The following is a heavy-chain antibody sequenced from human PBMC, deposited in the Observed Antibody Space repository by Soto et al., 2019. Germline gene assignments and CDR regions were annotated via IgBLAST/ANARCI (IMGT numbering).Heavy chain of an antibody. CDR1: GFAISNHP. Sequence: GGSLRLSCAASGFAISNHPMTWVRQAPGKGLEWVSGTNDSGGSTFYADSVKGRFTFSRDYSKNTVYLQMNSLRAEDTAIYYCAKDPEVRVRHFDWRPGGSHPQPSAGDVWGQGTTVTVSS. CDR2: TNDSGGST. J-gene: IGHJ6*02. D-gene: IGHD3-9*01. CDR3: AKDPEVRVRHFDWRPGGSHPQPSAGDV. V-gene: IGHV3-23*01.